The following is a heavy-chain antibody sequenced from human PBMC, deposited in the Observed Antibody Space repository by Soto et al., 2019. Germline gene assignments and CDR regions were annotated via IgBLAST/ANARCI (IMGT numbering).Heavy chain of an antibody. CDR2: ISSSSSYI. CDR3: ARDQRLQLIQDYYYGLDV. V-gene: IGHV3-21*01. J-gene: IGHJ6*02. CDR1: GFTFSTYS. D-gene: IGHD6-25*01. Sequence: GGSLRLFCAASGFTFSTYSMNWVRQAPGKGLEWVSSISSSSSYIYYADSVTGRFTISRDNAKNSLYLQMNSLRAEDTAVYYCARDQRLQLIQDYYYGLDVYGQGTTVTVFS.